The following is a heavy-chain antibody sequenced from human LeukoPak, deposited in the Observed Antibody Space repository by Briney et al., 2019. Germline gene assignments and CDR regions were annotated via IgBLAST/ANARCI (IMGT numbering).Heavy chain of an antibody. V-gene: IGHV1-18*01. D-gene: IGHD4-11*01. J-gene: IGHJ4*02. Sequence: GASVKVSCKASGYTFTSYGISWVRQAPGQGLALMGWISAYNGSTNYAQKLQGRVTMTTDTSTSTAYMELRSLRSDDTAVYYCAREDYSNYLDYWGQGTLVTVSS. CDR3: AREDYSNYLDY. CDR1: GYTFTSYG. CDR2: ISAYNGST.